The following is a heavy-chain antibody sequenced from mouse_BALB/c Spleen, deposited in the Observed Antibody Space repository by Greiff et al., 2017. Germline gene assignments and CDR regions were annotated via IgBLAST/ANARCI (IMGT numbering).Heavy chain of an antibody. CDR2: IWAGGST. D-gene: IGHD1-1*01. CDR1: GFSLTSYG. V-gene: IGHV2-9*02. CDR3: ARDRDTVVGFDY. Sequence: VKLMESGPGLVAPSQSLSITCTVSGFSLTSYGVHWVRQPPGKGLEWLGVIWAGGSTNYNSALMSRLSISKDNSKSQVFLKMNSLQTDDTAMYYCARDRDTVVGFDYWGQGTTLTVSS. J-gene: IGHJ2*01.